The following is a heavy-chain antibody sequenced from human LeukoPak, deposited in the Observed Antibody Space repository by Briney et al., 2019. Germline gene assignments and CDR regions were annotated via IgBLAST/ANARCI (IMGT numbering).Heavy chain of an antibody. V-gene: IGHV3-23*01. D-gene: IGHD6-19*01. J-gene: IGHJ2*01. CDR3: AKDLSSGWYWYFDL. CDR1: GFTVSSNY. Sequence: GGSLRLSCAASGFTVSSNYMSWVRQAPGKGLEWVSGISGSGGRTYYADSVKGRFTISRDNSKNTLYLYMNSLRAEDTAVYYCAKDLSSGWYWYFDLWGRGTLVTVSS. CDR2: ISGSGGRT.